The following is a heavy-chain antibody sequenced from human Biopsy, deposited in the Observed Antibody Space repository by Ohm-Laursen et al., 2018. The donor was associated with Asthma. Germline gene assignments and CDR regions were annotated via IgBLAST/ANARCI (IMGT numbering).Heavy chain of an antibody. V-gene: IGHV3-7*01. Sequence: SLRLSCAASGFTFSSYCMSWVRQVPGQGLEWVANIKHDGSEKNHVDSLKGRFTISRDSAKNLLFLQMNSLRAEDTAVYYCARTFHFWSPYHAEHYQLWGQGTLVTVSS. D-gene: IGHD3-3*01. CDR3: ARTFHFWSPYHAEHYQL. J-gene: IGHJ1*01. CDR2: IKHDGSEK. CDR1: GFTFSSYC.